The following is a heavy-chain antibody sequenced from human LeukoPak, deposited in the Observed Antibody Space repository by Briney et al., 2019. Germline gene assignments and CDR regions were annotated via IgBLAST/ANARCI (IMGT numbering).Heavy chain of an antibody. D-gene: IGHD3-10*01. Sequence: SETLSLTCTVSGYSISSGYYWGWIRQPPGKGLEWIGSFYHSGSTYYNPSLKSRVTISLDTSKNQFSLKLSSVTAADTAVYYCARVDGDYGSGSYYYYYYMDVWGKGTTVTISS. J-gene: IGHJ6*03. CDR2: FYHSGST. CDR1: GYSISSGYY. V-gene: IGHV4-38-2*02. CDR3: ARVDGDYGSGSYYYYYYMDV.